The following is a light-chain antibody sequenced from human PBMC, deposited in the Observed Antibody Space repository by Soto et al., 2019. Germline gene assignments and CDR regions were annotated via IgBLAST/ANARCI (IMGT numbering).Light chain of an antibody. CDR1: NSNIGSNT. V-gene: IGLV1-44*01. CDR2: DNN. Sequence: QSALTQLPSASGTPGQRVTITCSGSNSNIGSNTVNWYQQLPGTAPKLLVYDNNKRPSGVPGRFSDSKSGTSASLAISGLQSEDEADYYCASWDDRLNAVVFGGGTKLTVL. CDR3: ASWDDRLNAVV. J-gene: IGLJ2*01.